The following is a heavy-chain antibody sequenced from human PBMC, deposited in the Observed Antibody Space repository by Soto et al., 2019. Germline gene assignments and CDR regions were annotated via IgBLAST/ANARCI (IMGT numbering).Heavy chain of an antibody. Sequence: GGSLRLSCAASGFTFSTYWMHWVRQPPGRGLVWVSRVKSDGIGANYADSVMGRFTISRDNAKNTVFLQMNGLRAEDTAIYYCARAYDDNPSGFDYWGLGTPVTVSS. CDR2: VKSDGIGA. V-gene: IGHV3-74*01. D-gene: IGHD3-22*01. CDR3: ARAYDDNPSGFDY. CDR1: GFTFSTYW. J-gene: IGHJ4*02.